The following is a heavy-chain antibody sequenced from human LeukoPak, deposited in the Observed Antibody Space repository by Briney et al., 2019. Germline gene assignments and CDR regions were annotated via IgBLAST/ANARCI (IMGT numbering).Heavy chain of an antibody. D-gene: IGHD1-1*01. CDR1: GYSISSTSW. CDR3: ARTNERERGGESFHF. CDR2: IYYSGST. Sequence: SETLSLTCAVSGYSISSTSWWGWIRQPPGKGLEWIGYIYYSGSTYYNPSLKSRVTMSVDTSKNQFSLKLSSVTAVDTAVYYCARTNERERGGESFHFWGQGTMATVSS. J-gene: IGHJ3*01. V-gene: IGHV4-28*01.